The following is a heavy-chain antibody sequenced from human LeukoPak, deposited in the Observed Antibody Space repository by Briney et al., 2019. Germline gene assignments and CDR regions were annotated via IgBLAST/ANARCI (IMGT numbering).Heavy chain of an antibody. V-gene: IGHV3-48*03. CDR3: ASGVHYTSGWIDI. CDR2: ISSSGSTI. J-gene: IGHJ3*02. Sequence: QPGGSLRPSCAASGFTFRSNEMNWVRQAPGKGLEWLSYISSSGSTIHYVDSVKGRFTISRDNAKNSLFLQMNSLRAEDTAVYYCASGVHYTSGWIDIWGQGTMVTVSS. CDR1: GFTFRSNE. D-gene: IGHD6-19*01.